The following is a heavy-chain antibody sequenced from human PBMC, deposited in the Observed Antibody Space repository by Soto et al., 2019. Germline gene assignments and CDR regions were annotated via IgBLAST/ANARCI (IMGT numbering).Heavy chain of an antibody. CDR3: ARVSTVRGATTFDY. CDR1: GFTFSSYW. Sequence: EVQLVESGGGWVQPGGSLRLSCAASGFTFSSYWMSWVRQAPGKGLEWVANIKQDGSEKYYVDSVKGRFTISRDNAKNSLYLQMNSLRAEDTAVYYCARVSTVRGATTFDYWGQGTLVTVSS. V-gene: IGHV3-7*01. D-gene: IGHD3-10*01. CDR2: IKQDGSEK. J-gene: IGHJ4*02.